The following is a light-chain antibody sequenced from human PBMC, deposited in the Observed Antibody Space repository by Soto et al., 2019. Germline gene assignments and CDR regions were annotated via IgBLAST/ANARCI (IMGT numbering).Light chain of an antibody. CDR3: QQYNNWPPM. CDR1: QSVSNN. J-gene: IGKJ1*01. V-gene: IGKV3-15*01. Sequence: EIVMTQSPATLSVSPGERATLSCRASQSVSNNLAWYQQKSGQAPRLLIYGASTRATGIPARVSGSGSGTEFTLTISSLQSEDFAVDYCQQYNNWPPMFGQGTKVEIK. CDR2: GAS.